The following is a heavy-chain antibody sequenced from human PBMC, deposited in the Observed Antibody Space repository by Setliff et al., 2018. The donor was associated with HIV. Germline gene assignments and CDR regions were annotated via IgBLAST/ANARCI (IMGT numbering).Heavy chain of an antibody. J-gene: IGHJ4*02. CDR1: GYTFTNYG. D-gene: IGHD5-12*01. V-gene: IGHV1-18*01. CDR2: INTYTGYT. Sequence: ASVKVSCKTSGYTFTNYGVSWVRQAPGQGLQWLGCINTYTGYTHYAKDLQARVTMTTNTSTSTAYMYLRSLTSDDTAIYYCAATGSGGYVHWGQGTLVTVSA. CDR3: AATGSGGYVH.